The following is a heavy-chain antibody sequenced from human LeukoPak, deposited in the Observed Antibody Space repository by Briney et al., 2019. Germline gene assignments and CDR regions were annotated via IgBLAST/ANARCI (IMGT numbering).Heavy chain of an antibody. CDR1: GFTVSSNY. J-gene: IGHJ4*02. CDR3: AGSGYYYVGMGY. Sequence: PGGSLRLSCAASGFTVSSNYMTWVRQAPGKGLEWVSVIYSGGSTLYADSVKGRFIISRDNSKNTLYLQMNSLRAEDTAVYYCAGSGYYYVGMGYWGQGTRVTVSS. CDR2: IYSGGST. D-gene: IGHD3-22*01. V-gene: IGHV3-53*01.